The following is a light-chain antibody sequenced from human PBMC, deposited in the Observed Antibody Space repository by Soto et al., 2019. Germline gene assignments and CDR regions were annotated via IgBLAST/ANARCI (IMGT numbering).Light chain of an antibody. Sequence: QFLLTQPSPLSGSPGQSIAISCPGTSSYVGGYSYVSWYQQQPGKAPKLVISDVSNRPSGVSDRFSGSKSGNTASLTISGLQTEDEADYYCASYTTSSTYVFGTGTKVTVL. CDR2: DVS. CDR1: SSYVGGYSY. V-gene: IGLV2-14*01. CDR3: ASYTTSSTYV. J-gene: IGLJ1*01.